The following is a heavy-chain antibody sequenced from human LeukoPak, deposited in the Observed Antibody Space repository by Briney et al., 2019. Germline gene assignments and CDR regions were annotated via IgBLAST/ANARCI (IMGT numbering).Heavy chain of an antibody. D-gene: IGHD2-2*01. V-gene: IGHV1-69*13. CDR1: GYTFTTYP. CDR2: IIPIFGTA. CDR3: ARGLSNTCDY. J-gene: IGHJ4*02. Sequence: GASVKVSCKASGYTFTTYPMNWVRQAPGQGLEWMGGIIPIFGTANYAQKFQGRVTITADESTSTAYMELSSLRSEDTAVYYCARGLSNTCDYWGQGTLVTVSS.